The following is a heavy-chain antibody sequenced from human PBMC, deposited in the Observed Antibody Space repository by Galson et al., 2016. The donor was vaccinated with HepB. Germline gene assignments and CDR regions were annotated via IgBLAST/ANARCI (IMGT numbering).Heavy chain of an antibody. D-gene: IGHD1-26*01. V-gene: IGHV1-69*13. CDR3: ASSKGSLPPVLDY. Sequence: SVKVSCKASGGTFSSYAFSWVRQAPGQGLEWMGRILPIFQTTNYAQKFQGRLTITADESTSTVYMEMNSLKSEDTAVYYCASSKGSLPPVLDYWGQGTLVTVSS. CDR2: ILPIFQTT. J-gene: IGHJ4*02. CDR1: GGTFSSYA.